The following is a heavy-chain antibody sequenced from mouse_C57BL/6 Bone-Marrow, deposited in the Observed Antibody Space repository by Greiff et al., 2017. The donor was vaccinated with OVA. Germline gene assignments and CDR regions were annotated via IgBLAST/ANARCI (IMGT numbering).Heavy chain of an antibody. Sequence: EVMLVESGPGLVKPSQTVFLTCTVTGISITTGNYRWSWIRQFPGNKLEWIGYIYYSGTITYNPSLTSRTTITRDTPKNQFFLEMNSLTAEDTATYYCARERGYDFYYWYFDVWGTGTTVTVSS. CDR2: IYYSGTI. CDR3: ARERGYDFYYWYFDV. V-gene: IGHV3-5*01. J-gene: IGHJ1*03. CDR1: GISITTGNYR. D-gene: IGHD2-4*01.